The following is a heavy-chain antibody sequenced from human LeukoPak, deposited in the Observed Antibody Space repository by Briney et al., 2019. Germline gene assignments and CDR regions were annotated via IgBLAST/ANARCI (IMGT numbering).Heavy chain of an antibody. Sequence: AGGSLRLSCAASGFTFSSYWMSWVRQAPGKGLEWVANIKQDGSEKYHVDSVKGRFTISRDNAKNSLYLQMNSLRAEDTAVYYCARDTTYYGSGSYYSDAFDIWGQGTMVTVSS. D-gene: IGHD3-10*01. V-gene: IGHV3-7*03. CDR1: GFTFSSYW. J-gene: IGHJ3*02. CDR3: ARDTTYYGSGSYYSDAFDI. CDR2: IKQDGSEK.